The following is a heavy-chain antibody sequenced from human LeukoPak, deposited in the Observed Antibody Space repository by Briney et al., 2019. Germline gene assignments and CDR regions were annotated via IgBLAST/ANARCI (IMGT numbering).Heavy chain of an antibody. V-gene: IGHV3-30-3*01. CDR3: AREAGYGDFDY. CDR1: GFTFSSYA. J-gene: IGHJ4*02. CDR2: ISYDESNK. Sequence: GGSLRLSCAASGFTFSSYAMHWVRQAPGKGLEWVAVISYDESNKYYADSVKGRFTISRDNSKNTLYLQMNSLRAEDTAVYYCAREAGYGDFDYWGQGTLVTVSS. D-gene: IGHD4-17*01.